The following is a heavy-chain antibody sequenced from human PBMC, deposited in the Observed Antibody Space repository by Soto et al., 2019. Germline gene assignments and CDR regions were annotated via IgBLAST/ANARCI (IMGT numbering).Heavy chain of an antibody. V-gene: IGHV3-33*01. CDR2: ILDNGSQQ. CDR1: GFTFSNYG. J-gene: IGHJ3*02. D-gene: IGHD3-3*01. CDR3: VRDDDFEPNALDM. Sequence: QMQLVESGGGVVQPGRSLRLSCAASGFTFSNYGMHWVRQAPGKGLEWVSLILDNGSQQFYRESVKGRFTISRDNSRNTLYLQMNSLRDDDTALYYCVRDDDFEPNALDMWGQGTMVSVSS.